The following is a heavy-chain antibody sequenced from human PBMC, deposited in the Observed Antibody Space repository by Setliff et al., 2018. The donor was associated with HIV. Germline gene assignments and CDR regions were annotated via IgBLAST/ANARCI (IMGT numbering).Heavy chain of an antibody. CDR1: GFTFSTYA. Sequence: PGGSLRLSCAASGFTFSTYAMSWVRQAPGKGLEWVSGISGSGDRTYYAPAVRGRFTISRDNVKNILYLQMNNLRAEDTALYFCAQDYTATFWEYNWFDPWGQGTLVTVSS. J-gene: IGHJ5*02. V-gene: IGHV3-23*01. CDR2: ISGSGDRT. D-gene: IGHD2-15*01. CDR3: AQDYTATFWEYNWFDP.